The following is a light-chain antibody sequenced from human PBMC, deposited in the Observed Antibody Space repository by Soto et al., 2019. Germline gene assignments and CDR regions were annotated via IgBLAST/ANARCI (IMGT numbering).Light chain of an antibody. CDR3: ISYAGNANFV. J-gene: IGLJ1*01. CDR2: EVS. Sequence: QSVLTQPPSASGSPGQSVTISCTGTSSDVGGYNFVSWYRQHPGKAPKLMIFEVSQRPSGVPERFSGSKSGNTASLTVSGLQAEDEADYYCISYAGNANFVFGTGTKVTVL. V-gene: IGLV2-8*01. CDR1: SSDVGGYNF.